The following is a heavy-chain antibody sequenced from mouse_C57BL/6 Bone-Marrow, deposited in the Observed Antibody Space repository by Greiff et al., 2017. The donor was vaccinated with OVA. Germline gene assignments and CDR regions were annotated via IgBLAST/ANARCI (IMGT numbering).Heavy chain of an antibody. V-gene: IGHV1-9*01. Sequence: VQLQESGAELMKPGASVKLSCKATGYTFTGYWIEWVKQRPGHGLEWIGEILPGSGSTNYTEKFKGKATFTAYTASNTAYMQLSSLTTEDSAIYYCARRSNYHFAYWGQGTLVTVSA. D-gene: IGHD2-5*01. CDR2: ILPGSGST. CDR1: GYTFTGYW. J-gene: IGHJ3*01. CDR3: ARRSNYHFAY.